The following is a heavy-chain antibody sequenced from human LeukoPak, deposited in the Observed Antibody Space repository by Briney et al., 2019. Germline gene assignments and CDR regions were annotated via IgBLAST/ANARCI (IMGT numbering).Heavy chain of an antibody. J-gene: IGHJ5*02. Sequence: GGSLRLSCAASGFTFSDYYMSWIRQAPGKGLEWVSYISSSSYTNYSDSVKGRFTISRDNAKNSLYLQMNSLRAEDTAVYYCAKGGPYTYGYSNWFDPWGQGTLVTVSS. CDR2: ISSSSYT. CDR1: GFTFSDYY. V-gene: IGHV3-11*05. CDR3: AKGGPYTYGYSNWFDP. D-gene: IGHD3-22*01.